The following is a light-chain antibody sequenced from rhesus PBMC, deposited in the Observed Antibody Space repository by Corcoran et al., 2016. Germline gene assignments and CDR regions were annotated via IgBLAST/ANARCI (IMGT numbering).Light chain of an antibody. CDR1: QGISNY. J-gene: IGKJ1*01. V-gene: IGKV1S14*01. CDR3: QQHNSYPPT. Sequence: DIQMTQSPSSLSASVGDTVPITCRASQGISNYFAWYQQKPGKAPKPLIYYASNLESGVPSRLRGNGSGIYFTLTIRSLQPEDFAIYYCQQHNSYPPTFGQGTKVEIK. CDR2: YAS.